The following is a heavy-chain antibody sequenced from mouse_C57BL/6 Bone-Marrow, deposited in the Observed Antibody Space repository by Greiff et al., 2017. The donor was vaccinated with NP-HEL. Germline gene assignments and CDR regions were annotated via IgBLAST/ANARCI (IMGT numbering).Heavy chain of an antibody. Sequence: QVHVKQSGAELARPGASVKLSCKASGYTFTSYGISWVKQRTGQGLEWIGEIYPRSGNTYYNEKFKGKATLTADKSSSTAYMELRSLTSEDSAVYFCARGVITTVASDYWGQGTTLTVSS. CDR1: GYTFTSYG. D-gene: IGHD1-1*01. J-gene: IGHJ2*01. CDR3: ARGVITTVASDY. CDR2: IYPRSGNT. V-gene: IGHV1-81*01.